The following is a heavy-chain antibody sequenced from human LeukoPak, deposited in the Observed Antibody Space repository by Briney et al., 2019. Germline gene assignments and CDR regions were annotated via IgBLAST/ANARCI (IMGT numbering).Heavy chain of an antibody. CDR2: IIPIFVTA. CDR1: GGTFSSYA. V-gene: IGHV1-69*13. D-gene: IGHD6-13*01. Sequence: SVKVSCKASGGTFSSYAISWVRQAPGQGLEWMGGIIPIFVTANYAQKFQGRVTITADESTSTAYMELSSLRSEDTAVYYCARDIRKGIAAQNWFDPWGQGTLVTVSS. CDR3: ARDIRKGIAAQNWFDP. J-gene: IGHJ5*02.